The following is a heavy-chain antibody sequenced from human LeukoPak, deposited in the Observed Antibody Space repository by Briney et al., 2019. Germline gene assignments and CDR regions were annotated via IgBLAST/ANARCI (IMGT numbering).Heavy chain of an antibody. CDR1: GYTFTSYY. Sequence: ASVKVSCKAFGYTFTSYYMHWVRQAPGRGLEWMGIINPSGGSTSYAQKFQGRVTMTRDTSTCTVYMELSSLRSEDTAVYYCARSLGRPNWFDPWGQGTLVTVSS. CDR3: ARSLGRPNWFDP. V-gene: IGHV1-46*01. J-gene: IGHJ5*02. CDR2: INPSGGST.